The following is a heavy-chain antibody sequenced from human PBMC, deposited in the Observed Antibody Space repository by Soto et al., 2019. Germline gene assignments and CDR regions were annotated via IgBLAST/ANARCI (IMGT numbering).Heavy chain of an antibody. J-gene: IGHJ5*02. Sequence: QVQLVQSGAEVKKPGASVKVSCKASGYTFIGYYMHWVRQAPGQGLEWMGWINPNSGGANYAQKFQGWVTMTRDTSISTAYMELNRLRSDDTAVYYCARGGGSNYYGSGTYKWFDPWGQGTLVTVSS. D-gene: IGHD3-10*01. V-gene: IGHV1-2*04. CDR2: INPNSGGA. CDR1: GYTFIGYY. CDR3: ARGGGSNYYGSGTYKWFDP.